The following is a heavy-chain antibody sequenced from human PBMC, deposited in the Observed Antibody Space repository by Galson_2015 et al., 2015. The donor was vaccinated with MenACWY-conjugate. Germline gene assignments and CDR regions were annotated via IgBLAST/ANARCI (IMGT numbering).Heavy chain of an antibody. V-gene: IGHV3-74*01. CDR3: VRDNAAAPDLFDS. D-gene: IGHD6-25*01. CDR1: GFTFSTYW. CDR2: INNDGSST. Sequence: SLRLSCAASGFTFSTYWMHWVRQAPGKGLVWVSRINNDGSSTNYADSVKGRFTISRDNAKNTLYLQMNSLRAEDTALYYCVRDNAAAPDLFDSWGQRTRLTVSS. J-gene: IGHJ4*02.